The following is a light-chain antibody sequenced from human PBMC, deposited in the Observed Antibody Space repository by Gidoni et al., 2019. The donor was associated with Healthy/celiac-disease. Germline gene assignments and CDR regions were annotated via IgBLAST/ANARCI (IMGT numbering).Light chain of an antibody. Sequence: IQLTHSPSSLSASVGDKVTIPCRAIQSISTYLNWYQQKPGKAPKLLIYAASSLQRGVPSRFSGSGSGTDFTLTISSLQPEDFATYYCQQSYSIPCTFGPGTKVDIK. J-gene: IGKJ3*01. V-gene: IGKV1-39*01. CDR3: QQSYSIPCT. CDR2: AAS. CDR1: QSISTY.